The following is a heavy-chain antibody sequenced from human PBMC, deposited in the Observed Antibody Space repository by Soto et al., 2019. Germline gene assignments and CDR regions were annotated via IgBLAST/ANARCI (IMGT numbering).Heavy chain of an antibody. D-gene: IGHD2-2*01. V-gene: IGHV3-11*01. CDR3: AREQYCSSTSCLYYYGMDV. Sequence: QVQLVESGGGLVKPGGSLRLSCAASGFTFSDYYMSWIRQAPGKGLEWVSYISSSVSTIYYADSVKGRFTISRDNAKNSLYLQMNSLRAEDTAVYYCAREQYCSSTSCLYYYGMDVWGQGTTVTVSS. CDR2: ISSSVSTI. J-gene: IGHJ6*02. CDR1: GFTFSDYY.